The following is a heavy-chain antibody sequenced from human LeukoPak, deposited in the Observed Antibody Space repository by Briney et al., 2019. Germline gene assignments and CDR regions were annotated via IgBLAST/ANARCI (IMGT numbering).Heavy chain of an antibody. CDR1: GFTFGDYA. J-gene: IGHJ4*02. Sequence: PGGSLRLSCTASGFTFGDYAMSRVRQAPGKGLEWVGFIRSKAYGGTTEYAASVKGRFTISRDDSKSIAYLQMNSLKTEDTAVYYCTRGLIVVVPAAMDYWGQGTLVTVSS. V-gene: IGHV3-49*04. CDR2: IRSKAYGGTT. CDR3: TRGLIVVVPAAMDY. D-gene: IGHD2-2*01.